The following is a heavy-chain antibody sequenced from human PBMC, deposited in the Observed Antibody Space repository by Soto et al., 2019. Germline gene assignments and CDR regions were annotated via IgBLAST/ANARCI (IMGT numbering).Heavy chain of an antibody. CDR2: ISSSSSYI. V-gene: IGHV3-21*01. D-gene: IGHD2-15*01. CDR1: GFTFSSYS. Sequence: RLSCATSGFTFSSYSMNWVRQAPGKGLEWVSSISSSSSYIYYADSVKGRFTISRDNAKNSLYLQMNSLRAEDTAVYYCARDLWGCSGGSCYSPFDIWGQGTIVTV. J-gene: IGHJ3*02. CDR3: ARDLWGCSGGSCYSPFDI.